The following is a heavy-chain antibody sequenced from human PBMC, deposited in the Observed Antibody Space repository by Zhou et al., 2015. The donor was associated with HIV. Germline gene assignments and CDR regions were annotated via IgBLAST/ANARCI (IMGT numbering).Heavy chain of an antibody. D-gene: IGHD2-21*02. Sequence: QVQLVQSGAEVKKPGASVKVSCKTSGYTFSSYDVNWVRQATGQGLEWIGWMNPDSGNTGYAEKFQGRVTMTRSTYTSTAFMEVSSLTSEDTAVYFCARVLKAYCGGDCYREYYYYGMDVWGQGTTVIVSS. V-gene: IGHV1-8*01. J-gene: IGHJ6*02. CDR2: MNPDSGNT. CDR3: ARVLKAYCGGDCYREYYYYGMDV. CDR1: GYTFSSYD.